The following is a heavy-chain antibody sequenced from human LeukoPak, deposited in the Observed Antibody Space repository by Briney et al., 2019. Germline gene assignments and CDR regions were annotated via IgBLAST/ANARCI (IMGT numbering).Heavy chain of an antibody. J-gene: IGHJ6*03. Sequence: SETLSLTCSVSGASIDSYYRGWVRQPPGKGLEWIGYIYTSGNTTYNPSHKSPVTISINTSNNLFPLKIRSVTAADTAVYYCASLSIGPSPYFYYYNDVWGKGTSVTVS. CDR3: ASLSIGPSPYFYYYNDV. V-gene: IGHV4-4*08. CDR1: GASIDSYY. CDR2: IYTSGNT. D-gene: IGHD2-21*01.